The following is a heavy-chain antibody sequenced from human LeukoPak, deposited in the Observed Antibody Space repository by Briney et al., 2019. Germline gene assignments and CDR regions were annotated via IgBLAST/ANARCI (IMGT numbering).Heavy chain of an antibody. D-gene: IGHD3-22*01. V-gene: IGHV4-30-2*01. CDR1: GGSISSGGYY. CDR2: IYHSGST. CDR3: ARDPLQNGYDSSGRY. J-gene: IGHJ4*02. Sequence: SQTLSLTCTVSGGSISSGGYYWSWIRQPPGKGLEWIGYIYHSGSTYYNPSLKSRVTISVDTSKNQFSLKLSSVTAADTAVYYCARDPLQNGYDSSGRYWGQGTLVTVSS.